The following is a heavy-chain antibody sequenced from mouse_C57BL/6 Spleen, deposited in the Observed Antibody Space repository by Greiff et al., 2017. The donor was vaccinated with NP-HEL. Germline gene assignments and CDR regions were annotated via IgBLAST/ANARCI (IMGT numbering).Heavy chain of an antibody. Sequence: QVQLQQPGAELVRPGTSVKLSCKASGYTFTSYWMHWVKQRPGQGLEWIGVIDPSDSYTNYNQKFKGKATLTVDTSSSTAYMQLSSLTSEDSAVYYCARGDDSKGAYWGQGTLVTVSA. D-gene: IGHD2-5*01. CDR2: IDPSDSYT. J-gene: IGHJ3*01. CDR1: GYTFTSYW. V-gene: IGHV1-59*01. CDR3: ARGDDSKGAY.